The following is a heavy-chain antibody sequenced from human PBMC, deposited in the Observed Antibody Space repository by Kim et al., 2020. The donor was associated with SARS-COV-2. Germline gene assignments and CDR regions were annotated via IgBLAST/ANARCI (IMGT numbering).Heavy chain of an antibody. J-gene: IGHJ6*02. CDR1: GFTFSSYA. Sequence: GGSLRLSCAASGFTFSSYAMSWVRQAPGKGLEWVSAISGSGGSTYYADSVKGRFTISRDNSKNTLYLQMNSLRAEDTAVYYCASYQDLTVGATTYYYYGMDVWGQGTTVTVSS. CDR2: ISGSGGST. CDR3: ASYQDLTVGATTYYYYGMDV. V-gene: IGHV3-23*01. D-gene: IGHD1-26*01.